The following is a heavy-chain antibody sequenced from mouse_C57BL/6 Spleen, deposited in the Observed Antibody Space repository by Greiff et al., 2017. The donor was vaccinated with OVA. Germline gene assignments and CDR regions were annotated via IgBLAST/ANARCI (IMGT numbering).Heavy chain of an antibody. V-gene: IGHV1-61*01. J-gene: IGHJ4*01. CDR3: ARTYYDYDGYAMDY. CDR2: IYPSDSET. CDR1: GYTFTSYW. Sequence: QVQLKQPGAELVRPGSSVKLSCKASGYTFTSYWMDWVKQRPGQGLEWIGNIYPSDSETHYNQKFKDKATLTVDKSSSTAYMQLSSLTSEDSAVYYCARTYYDYDGYAMDYWGQGTSVTVSS. D-gene: IGHD2-4*01.